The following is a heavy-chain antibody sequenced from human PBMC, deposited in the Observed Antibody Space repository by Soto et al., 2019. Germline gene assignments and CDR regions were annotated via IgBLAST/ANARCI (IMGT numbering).Heavy chain of an antibody. CDR2: VIPIFGTA. Sequence: QVQLVQSGAEVKKPGSSVKVSCKASGGTFSSYAISWVRQAPGQGLEWMGGVIPIFGTANYAQKFQGRVTITADESTSTAYRELSSLRSEDTAVYYCASCEVRGNPKFYYGMDVWGQGTTVTVSS. D-gene: IGHD3-10*01. CDR3: ASCEVRGNPKFYYGMDV. V-gene: IGHV1-69*01. CDR1: GGTFSSYA. J-gene: IGHJ6*02.